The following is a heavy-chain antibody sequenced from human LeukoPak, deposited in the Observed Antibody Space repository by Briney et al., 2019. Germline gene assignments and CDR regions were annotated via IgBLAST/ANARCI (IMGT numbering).Heavy chain of an antibody. J-gene: IGHJ6*04. CDR1: GFTYSRYE. CDR2: ISSSGSTI. CDR3: AELGITMIGGV. Sequence: HPGRSLRLSCAASGFTYSRYEMNWARQAPGKGLEWVSYISSSGSTIYYADSAKGRFTISRDNAKNSLYLQMNSLRAEDTAVYYCAELGITMIGGVWGKGATVTISS. D-gene: IGHD3-10*02. V-gene: IGHV3-48*03.